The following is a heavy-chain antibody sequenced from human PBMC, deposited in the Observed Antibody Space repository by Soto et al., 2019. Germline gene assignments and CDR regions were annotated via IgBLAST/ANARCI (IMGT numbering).Heavy chain of an antibody. V-gene: IGHV1-18*01. J-gene: IGHJ6*02. CDR1: GYTFTSYG. CDR3: AMELRYGETPALGIYYGMDV. CDR2: ISAYNVNT. D-gene: IGHD1-26*01. Sequence: QVQLVQSGAEVKKPGASVKVSCKASGYTFTSYGISWVRQAPGQGLEWMGWISAYNVNTNYAQKLQGRVKMTTDTSTSTDYMEVRRLRSVDTAVDYGAMELRYGETPALGIYYGMDVWGQGTTVTVSS.